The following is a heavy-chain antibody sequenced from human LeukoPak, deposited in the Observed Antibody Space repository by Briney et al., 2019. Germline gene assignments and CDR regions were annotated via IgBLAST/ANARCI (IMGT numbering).Heavy chain of an antibody. D-gene: IGHD3-10*01. V-gene: IGHV3-30*02. CDR1: GFSFSSYG. CDR3: ARDLAFGLDGSGSYYLYY. J-gene: IGHJ4*02. Sequence: PGGSLRLSCAGSGFSFSSYGMHWVRQAPGKGLEWMAFIRSDGSNKYYADSVKGRFTISRDNSKNTLYLQMNSLRAEDTAVYYCARDLAFGLDGSGSYYLYYWGQGTLVTVSS. CDR2: IRSDGSNK.